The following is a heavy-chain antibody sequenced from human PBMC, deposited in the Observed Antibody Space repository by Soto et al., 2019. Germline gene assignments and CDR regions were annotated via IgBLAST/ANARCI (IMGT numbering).Heavy chain of an antibody. CDR1: GFSFTNSA. V-gene: IGHV1-58*01. CDR2: IAVGSGDT. D-gene: IGHD3-3*01. CDR3: GSDSYPFDLWSGLVRLDP. Sequence: GASLKVSCKASGFSFTNSAVQWVRQARGQRPEWIGWIAVGSGDTHYAQRFQERVTITRDMSTDTAYMELRSLTSEDTAVYYCGSDSYPFDLWSGLVRLDPWGQGTLLTVSS. J-gene: IGHJ5*02.